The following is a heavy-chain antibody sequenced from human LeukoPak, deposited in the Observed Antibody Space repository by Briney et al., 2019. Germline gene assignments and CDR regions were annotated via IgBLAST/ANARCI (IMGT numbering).Heavy chain of an antibody. CDR2: VSNRDGRA. CDR1: GFTFSSYG. CDR3: ASGMSLAGDGPFDY. D-gene: IGHD6-19*01. J-gene: IGHJ4*02. Sequence: TGGSLRLSCAASGFTFSSYGMDWVRQAPGKGLEWVSGVSNRDGRAYYADSVKGRFTVSGDNSKNTLHLQMNSPRAEDKALYYCASGMSLAGDGPFDYWGQGTLVTVSS. V-gene: IGHV3-23*01.